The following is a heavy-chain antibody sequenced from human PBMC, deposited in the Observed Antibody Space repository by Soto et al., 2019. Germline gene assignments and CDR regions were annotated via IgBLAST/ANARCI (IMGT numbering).Heavy chain of an antibody. CDR1: GFTFSHYD. V-gene: IGHV3-33*01. J-gene: IGHJ4*02. CDR3: ARGGSFSNLDS. CDR2: IRYDGSDE. Sequence: QVQLVESGGGVVQPGGSLRLSCSASGFTFSHYDMHWVRQAPGKGLEWAAVIRYDGSDEYYADSVKGRFTNSRDNSKNSLYLQMNSLGGEDTAVYYCARGGSFSNLDSWGQGTPVTVSS. D-gene: IGHD1-26*01.